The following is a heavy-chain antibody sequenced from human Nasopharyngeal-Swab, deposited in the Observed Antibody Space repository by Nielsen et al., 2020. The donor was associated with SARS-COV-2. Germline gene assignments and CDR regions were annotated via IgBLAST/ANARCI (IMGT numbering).Heavy chain of an antibody. D-gene: IGHD3-9*01. J-gene: IGHJ6*03. CDR3: ARVTGYYYYYMDV. V-gene: IGHV4-34*01. Sequence: WIRQPPGKGLGWIGEINHSGSTNYNPSLKSRVTISVDTSKNQFSLKLSSVTAADTAVYYCARVTGYYYYYMDVWGKGTTVTVSS. CDR2: INHSGST.